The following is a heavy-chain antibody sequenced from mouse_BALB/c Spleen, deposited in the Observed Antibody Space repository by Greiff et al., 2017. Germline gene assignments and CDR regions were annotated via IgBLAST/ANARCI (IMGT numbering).Heavy chain of an antibody. CDR3: IYYDYAY. CDR1: GFNIKDTY. CDR2: IDPANGNT. J-gene: IGHJ3*01. V-gene: IGHV14-3*02. D-gene: IGHD2-4*01. Sequence: EVQLVESGAELVKPGASVKLSCTASGFNIKDTYMHWVKQRPEQGLEWIGRIDPANGNTKYDPKFQGKATITADTSSNTAYLQLSSLTSEDTAVYYCIYYDYAYWGQGTLVTVSA.